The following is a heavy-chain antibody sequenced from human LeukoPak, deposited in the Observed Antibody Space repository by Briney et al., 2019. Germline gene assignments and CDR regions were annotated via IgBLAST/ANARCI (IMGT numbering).Heavy chain of an antibody. CDR3: ARGMEVAGGLIVVTNPLGV. CDR1: GYTFTTYY. V-gene: IGHV1-46*01. D-gene: IGHD3-22*01. Sequence: ASVKVSCKASGYTFTTYYMHCVRQAPGQGLEWMGIINPSDGSTSYAQRFQGRVNMNRDTSTSTVYMELSSLRSEDTAVYYCARGMEVAGGLIVVTNPLGVWGQGTLVTVSS. J-gene: IGHJ4*02. CDR2: INPSDGST.